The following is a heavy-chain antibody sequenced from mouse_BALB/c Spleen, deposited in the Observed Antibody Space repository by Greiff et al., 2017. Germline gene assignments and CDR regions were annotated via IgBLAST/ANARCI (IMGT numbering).Heavy chain of an antibody. CDR1: GYTFTDYN. D-gene: IGHD1-1*01. V-gene: IGHV1S29*02. CDR2: IYPYNGGT. J-gene: IGHJ2*01. CDR3: ARWITTVVATDY. Sequence: EVQLVESGPELVKPGASVKISCKASGYTFTDYNMHWVKQSHGKSLEWIGYIYPYNGGTGYNQKFKSKATLTVDNSSSTAYMELRSLTSEDSAVYYCARWITTVVATDYWGQGTTLTVSS.